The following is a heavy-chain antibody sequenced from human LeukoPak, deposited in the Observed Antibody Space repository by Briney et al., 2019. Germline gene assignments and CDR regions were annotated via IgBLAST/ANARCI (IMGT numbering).Heavy chain of an antibody. CDR2: INPNSGGT. V-gene: IGHV1-2*04. J-gene: IGHJ6*02. CDR1: GYTFTGYY. Sequence: ASVTVSCKASGYTFTGYYMHWVRQAPGQGLEWMGWINPNSGGTNYAQKFQGWVTMTRDTSISTAYMELSRLRSDDTAVYYCARWWDDGSGYSYYYGMDVWGQGTTVTVSS. D-gene: IGHD3-22*01. CDR3: ARWWDDGSGYSYYYGMDV.